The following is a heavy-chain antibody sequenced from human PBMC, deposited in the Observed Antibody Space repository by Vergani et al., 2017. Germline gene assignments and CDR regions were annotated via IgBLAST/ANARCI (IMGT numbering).Heavy chain of an antibody. CDR1: GFTFSSYA. V-gene: IGHV3-23*01. J-gene: IGHJ4*02. D-gene: IGHD2-2*01. Sequence: EVQLLESGGGLVQPGGFLRLSCAASGFTFSSYAMSWVRQAPGKGLEWVSTISGSGGSTYYADSVKGRFTISRDNSKNTLYLQMNSLRAEDTAVYFCAKRPAAGIDSWGQGTLVTVSS. CDR3: AKRPAAGIDS. CDR2: ISGSGGST.